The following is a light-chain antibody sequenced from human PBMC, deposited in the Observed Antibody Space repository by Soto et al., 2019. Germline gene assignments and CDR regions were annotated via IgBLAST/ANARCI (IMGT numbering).Light chain of an antibody. CDR1: QGITTW. V-gene: IGKV1-12*01. CDR3: QQATSFPRA. CDR2: AAS. Sequence: DIQMTQSPSFVSASVGDRVTISCRASQGITTWLAWYQQKPGKAPKLLIYAASTLQGGVPSRFSGSGSGTEFTLTISSLQPEDFETYYCQQATSFPRAFGKGTKVDI. J-gene: IGKJ1*01.